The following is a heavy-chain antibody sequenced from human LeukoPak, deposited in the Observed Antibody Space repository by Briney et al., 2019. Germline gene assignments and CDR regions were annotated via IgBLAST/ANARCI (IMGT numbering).Heavy chain of an antibody. Sequence: PGRSLRFSCAASGFTFNNYGMHYVRQAPGKGLEWVAVISDDGRNKNYADSVKGRFTISRDNSNNTLYLPMNSLRAEDTGVYYCAKDRETTASGTFDYWGQGTLVTVSS. CDR3: AKDRETTASGTFDY. J-gene: IGHJ4*02. D-gene: IGHD6-13*01. V-gene: IGHV3-30*18. CDR2: ISDDGRNK. CDR1: GFTFNNYG.